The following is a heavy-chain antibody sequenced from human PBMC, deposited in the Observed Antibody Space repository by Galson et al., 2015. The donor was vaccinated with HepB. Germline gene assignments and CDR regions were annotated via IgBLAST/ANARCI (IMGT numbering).Heavy chain of an antibody. CDR2: ISGSGDST. J-gene: IGHJ6*03. V-gene: IGHV3-23*01. Sequence: SLRLSCAASGFTFGSYAMSWVRQAPGKGLEWVSAISGSGDSTYYADSVKGRFTISRDNSKNTLYLQMNSLRAEDTAVYYCAKRFCTSSSCYYYMDVWGKGTTVTVSS. CDR1: GFTFGSYA. CDR3: AKRFCTSSSCYYYMDV. D-gene: IGHD2-2*01.